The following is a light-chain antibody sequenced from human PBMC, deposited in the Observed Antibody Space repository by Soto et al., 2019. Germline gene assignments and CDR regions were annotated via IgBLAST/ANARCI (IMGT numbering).Light chain of an antibody. CDR3: RQYMHWPFT. J-gene: IGKJ3*01. CDR1: QSVSSD. CDR2: GAS. V-gene: IGKV3-15*01. Sequence: EIVMTQSPAPLSVSPGERATLSCRASQSVSSDLAWYQQKPGQAPRVLIYGASTRATGIPARFSGSGSGTAFTLTISSLQSEASAVCHCRQYMHWPFTFGPGTKVDFK.